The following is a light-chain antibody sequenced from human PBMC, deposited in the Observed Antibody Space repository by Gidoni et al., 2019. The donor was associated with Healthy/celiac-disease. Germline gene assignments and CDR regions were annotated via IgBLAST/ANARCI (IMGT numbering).Light chain of an antibody. CDR3: QQYDNLPYT. CDR2: GAS. CDR1: QRVSSN. J-gene: IGKJ2*01. Sequence: EIVMTQSPATLSVSPGERATLSCRASQRVSSNLAWYQQKPGQAPRLLIYGASTRATGIPARFSGSGSGTDFTLTISSLQSEDFAVYYCQQYDNLPYTFGQGTKLEIK. V-gene: IGKV3-15*01.